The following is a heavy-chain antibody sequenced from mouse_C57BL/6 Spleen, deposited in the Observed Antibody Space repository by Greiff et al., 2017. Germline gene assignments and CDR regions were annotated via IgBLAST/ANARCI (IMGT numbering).Heavy chain of an antibody. V-gene: IGHV1-53*01. D-gene: IGHD2-2*01. CDR3: AMMGYDAWFAD. J-gene: IGHJ3*01. CDR1: AYPFTSYW. CDR2: INPTNGGT. Sequence: QVQLQQPGTELVKPGASVKLSCKASAYPFTSYWMHWVNQRPGQGLEWIGNINPTNGGTNYHEKFKSKATLTVDKSSSTAYMQLSSLTTEDAAVYYGAMMGYDAWFADWGEGTLVTVAA.